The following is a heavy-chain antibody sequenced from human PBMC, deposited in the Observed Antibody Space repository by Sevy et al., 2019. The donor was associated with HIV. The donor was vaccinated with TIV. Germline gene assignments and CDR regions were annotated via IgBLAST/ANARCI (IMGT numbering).Heavy chain of an antibody. D-gene: IGHD3-3*01. Sequence: GGSLRLSCTSSGFTFSSYAMNWVRQAPGKGLEWVSTISHRGDSTYYADSVKGRFTISRDNSENTLYLQMSSRRAEDTDLYYCAGRKEGDFWSGSIRGPWAGGPLFDYWGQGTLVTVSS. J-gene: IGHJ4*02. CDR1: GFTFSSYA. CDR2: ISHRGDST. V-gene: IGHV3-23*01. CDR3: AGRKEGDFWSGSIRGPWAGGPLFDY.